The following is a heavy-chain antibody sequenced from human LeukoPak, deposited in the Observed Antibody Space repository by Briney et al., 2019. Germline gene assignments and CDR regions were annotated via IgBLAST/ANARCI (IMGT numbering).Heavy chain of an antibody. Sequence: SETLSLTCAVSGSSISSSTNWWSWVRQPPGTGLEWIGEVFHNENANYNPSLRSRVNMSVDKSKNQFSLRLNSVTAADTAVYYCLHGGNSGDWVHWGQGTLVTVSS. J-gene: IGHJ1*01. D-gene: IGHD4-23*01. CDR2: VFHNENA. CDR1: GSSISSSTNW. CDR3: LHGGNSGDWVH. V-gene: IGHV4-4*02.